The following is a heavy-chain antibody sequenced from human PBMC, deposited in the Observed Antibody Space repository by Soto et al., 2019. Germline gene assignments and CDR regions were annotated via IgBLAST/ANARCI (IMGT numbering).Heavy chain of an antibody. CDR3: ATHSGSYYYYGMDV. CDR1: GFTFSDHY. Sequence: EVQLVESGGGLVQPGGSLRLSCAASGFTFSDHYMDWVCQAPGKGLEWVGRTRNKANSYTTEYAASVKGRFTISRDDSKNSLYLQMNSLKTDDTAAYYCATHSGSYYYYGMDVWGQGTTVTVSS. D-gene: IGHD1-26*01. J-gene: IGHJ6*02. V-gene: IGHV3-72*01. CDR2: TRNKANSYTT.